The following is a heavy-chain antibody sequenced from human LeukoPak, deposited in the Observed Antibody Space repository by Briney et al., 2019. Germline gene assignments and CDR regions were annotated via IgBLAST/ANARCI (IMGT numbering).Heavy chain of an antibody. J-gene: IGHJ6*02. CDR3: ARLDSSGYYYRYYYGMDV. Sequence: GGSLRLSCAASGFTFSSYGMHWVRQAPGKGLEWVAVIWYDGSNKYYADSVKGRFTISRDNSKNTLYLQMNSLRAEDTAVYYCARLDSSGYYYRYYYGMDVWGQGTTATVSS. CDR1: GFTFSSYG. V-gene: IGHV3-33*01. D-gene: IGHD3-22*01. CDR2: IWYDGSNK.